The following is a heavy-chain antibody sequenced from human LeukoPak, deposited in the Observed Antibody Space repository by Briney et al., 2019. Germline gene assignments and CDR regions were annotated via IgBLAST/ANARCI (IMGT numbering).Heavy chain of an antibody. J-gene: IGHJ6*03. CDR2: ISSSGSTI. Sequence: PGGSLRLSCAASGFTFSSYEMNWVRQAPGKGLEWVSYISSSGSTIYYADSVKGRFTISRDNAKNSLYLQMNSLRAEDTAVYYCAREGPEGYYYYMDVWGKGTTVTVSS. V-gene: IGHV3-48*03. CDR3: AREGPEGYYYYMDV. D-gene: IGHD1-14*01. CDR1: GFTFSSYE.